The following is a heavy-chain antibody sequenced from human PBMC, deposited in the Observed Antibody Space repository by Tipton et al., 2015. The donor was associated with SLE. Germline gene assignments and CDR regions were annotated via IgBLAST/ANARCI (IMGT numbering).Heavy chain of an antibody. D-gene: IGHD3-22*01. CDR3: VKDSSYSSFVY. CDR2: VNSIGSST. Sequence: SLRLSCSASGFTFSDYAMHWVRQAPGKGLDYVSGVNSIGSSTYYADSVKGRFTISRANSKTTIYLQRSSLTAEDTAVYHSVKDSSYSSFVYWGQGILGTV. V-gene: IGHV3-64D*08. CDR1: GFTFSDYA. J-gene: IGHJ4*02.